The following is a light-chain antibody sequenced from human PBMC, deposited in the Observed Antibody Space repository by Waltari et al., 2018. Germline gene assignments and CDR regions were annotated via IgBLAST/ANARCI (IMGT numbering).Light chain of an antibody. CDR2: GAS. Sequence: EIVLTQSPGHLSLSPGELATLSCRASQSVGSTYLAWYHQKPGQAPSLLIYGASSRATGIPDRFSGSGSGTDFTLTISRLEPEDFAVYYCQQYSRSPRLITFGPGTKVDIK. J-gene: IGKJ3*01. CDR1: QSVGSTY. V-gene: IGKV3-20*01. CDR3: QQYSRSPRLIT.